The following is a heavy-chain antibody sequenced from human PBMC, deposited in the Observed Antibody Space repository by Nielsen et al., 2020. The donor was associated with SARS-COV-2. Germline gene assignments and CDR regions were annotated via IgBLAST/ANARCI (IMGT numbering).Heavy chain of an antibody. J-gene: IGHJ4*02. V-gene: IGHV5-51*01. CDR2: IYPRDSDI. Sequence: GESLKISCQGSGYTFTSYWIGWVRQMPGKGLEWMGVIYPRDSDIRYNPSFQGQVTISADKSISTVYLQWSGLKASDSAMYYCARNTYGGSTDYWGQGTLVTVSS. D-gene: IGHD4-23*01. CDR1: GYTFTSYW. CDR3: ARNTYGGSTDY.